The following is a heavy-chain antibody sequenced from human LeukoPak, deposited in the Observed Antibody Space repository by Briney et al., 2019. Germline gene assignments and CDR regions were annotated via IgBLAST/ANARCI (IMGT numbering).Heavy chain of an antibody. CDR2: ISSSSTTI. V-gene: IGHV3-48*01. CDR1: GFTFSSYS. CDR3: ARDPRGPTGYDSSGRDTFDY. J-gene: IGHJ4*02. Sequence: GGSLRLSCAASGFTFSSYSMNWVRQAPGKGLECVSYISSSSTTIYYADSVKGRFTISRDNSRSTLYLQMNSLRPGDTSLCYCARDPRGPTGYDSSGRDTFDYWGQGTLVTVSS. D-gene: IGHD3-22*01.